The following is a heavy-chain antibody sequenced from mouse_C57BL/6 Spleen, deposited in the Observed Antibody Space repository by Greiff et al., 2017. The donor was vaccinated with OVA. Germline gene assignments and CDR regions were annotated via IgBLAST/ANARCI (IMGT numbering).Heavy chain of an antibody. CDR2: IDPSSGGT. Sequence: QVQLQQPGAELVQPGASVKLSCKASGYTFTSYWMHWVKQRPGRGLEWIGRIDPSSGGTKYNEKLKSKATLTVDKPSSPAYMQLSSRTSEDSAVYYCARGDWDDFYVWGTGTTVTVSS. CDR3: ARGDWDDFYV. J-gene: IGHJ1*03. V-gene: IGHV1-72*01. D-gene: IGHD4-1*01. CDR1: GYTFTSYW.